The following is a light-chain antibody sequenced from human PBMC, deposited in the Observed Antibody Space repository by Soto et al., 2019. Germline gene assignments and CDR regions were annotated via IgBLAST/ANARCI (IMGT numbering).Light chain of an antibody. CDR3: QHRINCPQT. J-gene: IGKJ1*01. V-gene: IGKV3-11*01. CDR1: QSVSSF. CDR2: HAS. Sequence: EIVLTQSPAILSLSPGERATLSCRASQSVSSFLAWYQKRPGQAPRLLIYHASDRAAGIPVRFSGSGSGTDFTLTISSLEAEDFAVYDWQHRINCPQTFGHGTKVEIK.